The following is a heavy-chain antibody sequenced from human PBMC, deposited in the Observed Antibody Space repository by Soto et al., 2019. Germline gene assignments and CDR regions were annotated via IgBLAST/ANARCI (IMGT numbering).Heavy chain of an antibody. D-gene: IGHD1-26*01. CDR2: TNQDGSEK. Sequence: EVHLVESGGGLVQTGGSLRLSCAISESTVRRDWMNWVRQAPGKGLEWVAHTNQDGSEKYYVDSVKGRFTISRDNAKNSLYLQMNSLRAGDTATYYCSGGVGDAFWGQGTLVTVSS. V-gene: IGHV3-7*04. CDR3: SGGVGDAF. J-gene: IGHJ4*02. CDR1: ESTVRRDW.